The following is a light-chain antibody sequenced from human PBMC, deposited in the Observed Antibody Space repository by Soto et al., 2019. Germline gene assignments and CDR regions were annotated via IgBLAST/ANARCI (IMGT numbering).Light chain of an antibody. V-gene: IGKV3-15*01. CDR1: QSVSSN. Sequence: DIVMTQSPATLSVSPGERATLSCRASQSVSSNFAWYQQKPGQGPRLLIYGASTRATGIPARFSGSGSGTEFTLTISSLQSEDFAVYYCQQYNNWPFTFGPGTRVDIK. J-gene: IGKJ3*01. CDR2: GAS. CDR3: QQYNNWPFT.